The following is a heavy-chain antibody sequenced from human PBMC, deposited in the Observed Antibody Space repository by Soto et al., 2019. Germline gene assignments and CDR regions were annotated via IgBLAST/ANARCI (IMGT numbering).Heavy chain of an antibody. Sequence: SETLSLTCTVSGGSISSSSDYWGWIRQPPGKGLEWIGSIYYSGSTYYNPSLKSRVTISVDTSKNQFSLKLSSVTAADTAVYYCARHSLIAYYDSSGPPVYGMDVWGQGTTVTVS. CDR1: GGSISSSSDY. V-gene: IGHV4-39*01. CDR2: IYYSGST. D-gene: IGHD3-22*01. CDR3: ARHSLIAYYDSSGPPVYGMDV. J-gene: IGHJ6*02.